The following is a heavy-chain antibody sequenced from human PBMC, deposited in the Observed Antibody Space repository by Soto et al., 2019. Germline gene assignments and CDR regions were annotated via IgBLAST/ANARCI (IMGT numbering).Heavy chain of an antibody. CDR1: GFSFDDYA. J-gene: IGHJ4*02. V-gene: IGHV3-23*01. CDR3: AKGYYSGYDLAYFDY. D-gene: IGHD5-12*01. Sequence: EVQLLESGGGLVQPGGSLRLSCAASGFSFDDYAMTWVRQAAGKGLEWDSAISGSGDNTYYADSVKGRFTISRDNSKNTLYLQLNSLRAEDTALYYCAKGYYSGYDLAYFDYWGQGTLVTVSS. CDR2: ISGSGDNT.